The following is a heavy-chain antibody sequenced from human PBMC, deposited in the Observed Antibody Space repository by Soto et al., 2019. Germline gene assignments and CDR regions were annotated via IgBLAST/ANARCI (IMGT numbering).Heavy chain of an antibody. J-gene: IGHJ4*02. Sequence: SETLHLTCAVYGGSISSSNWWSWVRQPPGKGLEWIGEIYHSGSTNYNPSLKSRVTISVDKSKNQFSLKLSSVTAADTAVYYCASSAGEVWFGDLFIDYWGQGTPGTVS. CDR2: IYHSGST. D-gene: IGHD3-10*01. CDR3: ASSAGEVWFGDLFIDY. CDR1: GGSISSSNW. V-gene: IGHV4-4*02.